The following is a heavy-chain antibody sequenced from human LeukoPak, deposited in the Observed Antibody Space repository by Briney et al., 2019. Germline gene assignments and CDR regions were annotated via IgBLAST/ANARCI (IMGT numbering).Heavy chain of an antibody. CDR1: GFTFSNYG. V-gene: IGHV3-30*02. D-gene: IGHD1-14*01. CDR2: IRYDGNNK. CDR3: ARANLYYYMDV. Sequence: PGGSLRLSCGASGFTFSNYGMLWVRQAPGKGLEWVTFIRYDGNNKYYADSVKGRFTISRDNSKNTLYLQMNSLRAEDTAVYYCARANLYYYMDVWGKGTTVTVSS. J-gene: IGHJ6*03.